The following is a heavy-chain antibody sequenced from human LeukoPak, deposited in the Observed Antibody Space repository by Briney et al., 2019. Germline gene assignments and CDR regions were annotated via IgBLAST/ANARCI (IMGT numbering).Heavy chain of an antibody. CDR3: ARLSGSGSFYDPGNWFDP. D-gene: IGHD3-10*01. V-gene: IGHV4-59*08. Sequence: SATLSLPCSFSGGSISGYYWSWIRQPPGKGLEWIGFIYYTGSTFYDPTLKGRVTISVDTSKTQLSLKLTSVTAAGTAVYYCARLSGSGSFYDPGNWFDPWGQGIQVTVSS. CDR2: IYYTGST. CDR1: GGSISGYY. J-gene: IGHJ5*02.